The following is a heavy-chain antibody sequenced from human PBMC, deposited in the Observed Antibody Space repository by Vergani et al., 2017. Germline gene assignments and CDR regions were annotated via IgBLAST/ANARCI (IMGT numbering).Heavy chain of an antibody. CDR1: GFTFSSYA. J-gene: IGHJ4*02. D-gene: IGHD2-15*01. CDR3: ARDGLLGYFDY. V-gene: IGHV3-30*04. CDR2: ISYDGSNK. Sequence: QVQLVESGGGVVQPGRSLRLSCAASGFTFSSYAMHWVRQAPGTGLEWVAVISYDGSNKYYADSVKGRFTLSRDNSKNTLYLQMNSLRAEDTAVYYCARDGLLGYFDYWGQGTLVTVSS.